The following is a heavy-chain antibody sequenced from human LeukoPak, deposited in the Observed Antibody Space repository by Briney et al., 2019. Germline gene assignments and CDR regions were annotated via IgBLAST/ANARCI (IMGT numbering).Heavy chain of an antibody. CDR1: GFTFSSYA. J-gene: IGHJ4*02. Sequence: QPGGSLRLSCAASGFTFSSYAMSWVRQAPGKGLEWVSAISGSGGSTYYADSVKGRFTISRDNSKNTLYLQMNSLRAEDTAVHYCAKGSVDIVATFLFLDYWGQGTLVTVSS. V-gene: IGHV3-23*01. CDR2: ISGSGGST. D-gene: IGHD5-12*01. CDR3: AKGSVDIVATFLFLDY.